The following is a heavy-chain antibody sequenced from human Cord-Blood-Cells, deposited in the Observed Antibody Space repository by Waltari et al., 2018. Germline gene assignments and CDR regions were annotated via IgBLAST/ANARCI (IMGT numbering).Heavy chain of an antibody. CDR3: ARGLYNWNDAPFDY. CDR1: GGSFSGYY. CDR2: INHSGST. Sequence: QVQLQQWGAGLLKPSETLSLTCAVYGGSFSGYYWSWISKPPGKGLEWIGEINHSGSTNYNPSLKSRVTISVDTSKNQFSLKLSSVTAADTAVYYCARGLYNWNDAPFDYWGQGTLVTVSS. D-gene: IGHD1-20*01. V-gene: IGHV4-34*01. J-gene: IGHJ4*02.